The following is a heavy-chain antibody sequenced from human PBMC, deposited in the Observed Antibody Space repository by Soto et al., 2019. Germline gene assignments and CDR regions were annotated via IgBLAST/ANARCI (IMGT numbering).Heavy chain of an antibody. CDR3: AFPATADFDY. J-gene: IGHJ4*02. V-gene: IGHV4-4*02. CDR1: GGSISSTNW. CDR2: IYHSGTS. D-gene: IGHD6-13*01. Sequence: SETLSLTCAVSGGSISSTNWWTWVRQSPGRGLEWIGEIYHSGTSNYGPSLKSRVNIAVDMSTNHLSLTLISVTAADTAVYYCAFPATADFDYWGKGILVTVSS.